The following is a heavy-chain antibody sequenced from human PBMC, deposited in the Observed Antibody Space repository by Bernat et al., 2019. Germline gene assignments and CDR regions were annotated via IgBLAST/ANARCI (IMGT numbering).Heavy chain of an antibody. CDR2: IYYSGST. CDR3: ARHSSPPHCSGGSCYQYYWYFDL. J-gene: IGHJ2*01. V-gene: IGHV4-39*01. D-gene: IGHD2-15*01. CDR1: GGSISSSSYY. Sequence: QLQLQESGPGLVKPSETLSLTCTVSGGSISSSSYYWGWIRQPPGKGLEWIGSIYYSGSTYYNPSLKSRVTISVDTSKNQFSLKLSSVTAADTAVYYCARHSSPPHCSGGSCYQYYWYFDLWGRGTLVTVSS.